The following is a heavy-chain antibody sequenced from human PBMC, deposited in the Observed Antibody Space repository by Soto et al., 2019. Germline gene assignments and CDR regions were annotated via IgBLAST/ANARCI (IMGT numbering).Heavy chain of an antibody. V-gene: IGHV3-64*01. J-gene: IGHJ6*03. D-gene: IGHD6-6*01. CDR2: ISSNGVGT. Sequence: LGICCAACRFTVCGYAVDWLRQAPGKGLEYVSGISSNGVGTYYANSVQGRFTISRDNSKNTVYLQMGSLRPEDMAVYYCARRARPDFYYMDVWGKGTTVTVS. CDR1: RFTVCGYA. CDR3: ARRARPDFYYMDV.